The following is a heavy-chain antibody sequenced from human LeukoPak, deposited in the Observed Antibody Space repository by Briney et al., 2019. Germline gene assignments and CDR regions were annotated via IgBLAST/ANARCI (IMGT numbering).Heavy chain of an antibody. CDR3: AREGRQQRVHYYYYYGMDV. Sequence: GGSLRLSCAASGFSFSSYEMNWVRQAPGKGLEWVSYISSSGSTIYYADSVKGRFTISRDNAKNSLYLQMNSLRAEDTAVYYCAREGRQQRVHYYYYYGMDVWGQGTTVTVSS. D-gene: IGHD6-13*01. J-gene: IGHJ6*02. CDR1: GFSFSSYE. V-gene: IGHV3-48*03. CDR2: ISSSGSTI.